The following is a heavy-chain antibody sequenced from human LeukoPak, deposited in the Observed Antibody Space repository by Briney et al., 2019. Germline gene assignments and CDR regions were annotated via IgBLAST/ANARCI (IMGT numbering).Heavy chain of an antibody. J-gene: IGHJ5*02. V-gene: IGHV1-2*04. Sequence: ASVKVSCKASGYTFTGYYMHWVRQAPGQGLEWMGWINPNSGGTNYAQKFQGWVTMTRDTSISTAYMELSRLRSDDTAVYYCARSIAAAGTRWFDPWGQGTLVTVSS. CDR3: ARSIAAAGTRWFDP. CDR1: GYTFTGYY. D-gene: IGHD6-13*01. CDR2: INPNSGGT.